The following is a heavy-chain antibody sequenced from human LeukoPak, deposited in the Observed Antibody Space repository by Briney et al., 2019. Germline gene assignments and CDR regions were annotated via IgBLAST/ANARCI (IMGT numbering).Heavy chain of an antibody. D-gene: IGHD6-13*01. CDR1: GGTFSSYT. CDR2: IIPILGIA. CDR3: ARGGPKQQLGSYYFDY. J-gene: IGHJ4*02. V-gene: IGHV1-69*02. Sequence: SVNLSCKASGGTFSSYTISWVRQAPGQGLEWMGRIIPILGIANYAQKFQGRVTITADKPTSTAYMELSSLRSEDTAVYYCARGGPKQQLGSYYFDYWGQGTLVTVSS.